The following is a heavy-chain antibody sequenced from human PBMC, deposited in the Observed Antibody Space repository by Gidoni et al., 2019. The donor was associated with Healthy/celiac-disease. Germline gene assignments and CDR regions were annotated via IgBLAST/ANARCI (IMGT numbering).Heavy chain of an antibody. V-gene: IGHV1-69*04. Sequence: QVQLVQSGAEVKKPGSSVKVSCKASGGTFSSYAISWVRQAPGQGLEWMGRIIPILGIANYAQKFQGRVTITADKSTSTAYMELSSLRSEDTAVYYCARDGSKSPPRSVRQDSVYYYGMDVWGQGTTVTVSS. D-gene: IGHD2-15*01. CDR2: IIPILGIA. CDR1: GGTFSSYA. J-gene: IGHJ6*02. CDR3: ARDGSKSPPRSVRQDSVYYYGMDV.